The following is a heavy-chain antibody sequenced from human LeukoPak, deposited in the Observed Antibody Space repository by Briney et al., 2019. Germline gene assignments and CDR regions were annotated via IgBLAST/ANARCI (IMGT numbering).Heavy chain of an antibody. CDR3: ATYSTLNARDFQH. V-gene: IGHV4-59*01. CDR2: VFYSGAT. J-gene: IGHJ1*01. D-gene: IGHD2/OR15-2a*01. Sequence: PSETLSLTCTVSGGSISRYYWTWIRQPPGKGLEWFGCVFYSGATNYNPSLKSRVTISVDTSKNQFSLKLSSVTAADTAVYYCATYSTLNARDFQHWGQGTLVIVSS. CDR1: GGSISRYY.